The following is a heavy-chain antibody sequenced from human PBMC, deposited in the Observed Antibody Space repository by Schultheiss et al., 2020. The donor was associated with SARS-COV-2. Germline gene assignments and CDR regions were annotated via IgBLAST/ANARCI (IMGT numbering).Heavy chain of an antibody. CDR1: GGSVSSGSYY. CDR2: IYYSGST. V-gene: IGHV4-61*01. D-gene: IGHD1-26*01. CDR3: ARSLRWELTAGMDV. Sequence: SETLSLTCTVSGGSVSSGSYYWSWIRQPPGKGLEWIGYIYYSGSTYYNPSLKSLVTISVDTSKNQFSLKLSSVTAADTAVYYCARSLRWELTAGMDVWGQGTTVTVSS. J-gene: IGHJ6*02.